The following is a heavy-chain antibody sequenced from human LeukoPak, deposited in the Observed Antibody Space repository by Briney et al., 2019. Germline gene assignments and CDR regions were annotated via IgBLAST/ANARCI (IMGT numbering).Heavy chain of an antibody. CDR1: GFTFSSYA. CDR3: VKGMEDYDILTGVFDV. J-gene: IGHJ6*02. Sequence: GGSLRLSCSASGFTFSSYAMHWVRQAPGKGLEYVSAISSNGGSTYYADSVKGRFTISRDNSKNTLYLQMSSLRAEDTAVYYCVKGMEDYDILTGVFDVWGQGTTVTASS. V-gene: IGHV3-64D*06. D-gene: IGHD3-9*01. CDR2: ISSNGGST.